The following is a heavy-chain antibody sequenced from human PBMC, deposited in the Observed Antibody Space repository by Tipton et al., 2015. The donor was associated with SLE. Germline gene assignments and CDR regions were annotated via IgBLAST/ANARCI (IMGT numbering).Heavy chain of an antibody. CDR1: GDSISRGGYS. CDR3: ARDRETGDAVFDY. Sequence: TLSLTCAVSGDSISRGGYSWNWVRQFPEKGLEWIGYIYYSGTTFYNPSLSSRLTISVDTSKNQFSLKLSSVTAADTAVYYCARDRETGDAVFDYWGQGTLVTVSS. V-gene: IGHV4-31*11. D-gene: IGHD7-27*01. CDR2: IYYSGTT. J-gene: IGHJ4*02.